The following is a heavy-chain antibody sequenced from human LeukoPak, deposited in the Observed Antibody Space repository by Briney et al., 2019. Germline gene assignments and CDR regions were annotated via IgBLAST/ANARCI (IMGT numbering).Heavy chain of an antibody. V-gene: IGHV3-53*01. CDR2: IYSGGST. Sequence: GGSLRLSCAASGFTVSSNYMSWVRQAPGKGLEWVSVIYSGGSTYYADSVKGRFTISRDNSKNTLYLQMNSLRAEDTAVYYCARERGINYYDSSGYFDYWGQGTLVTVSS. J-gene: IGHJ4*02. D-gene: IGHD3-22*01. CDR3: ARERGINYYDSSGYFDY. CDR1: GFTVSSNY.